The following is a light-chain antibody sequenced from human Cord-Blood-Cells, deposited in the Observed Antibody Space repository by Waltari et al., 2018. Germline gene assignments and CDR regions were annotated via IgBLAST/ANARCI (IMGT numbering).Light chain of an antibody. CDR2: EGS. CDR3: CSYAGSSTVV. CDR1: SSDVGSYNL. Sequence: QSALTQPASVSGSPGQSITISCTGTSSDVGSYNLVPWYQQHPGKAPNLMLYEGSKRPSGVSNRFSGSKSGNAASLTISGLQAEDEADYYCCSYAGSSTVVFGGGTKLTVL. V-gene: IGLV2-23*01. J-gene: IGLJ2*01.